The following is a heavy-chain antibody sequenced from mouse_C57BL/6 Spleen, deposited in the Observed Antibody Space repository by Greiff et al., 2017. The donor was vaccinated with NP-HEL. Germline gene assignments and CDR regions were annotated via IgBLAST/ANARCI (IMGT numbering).Heavy chain of an antibody. J-gene: IGHJ4*01. Sequence: VQLQESGPGLVQPSQCLSITCTVSGFSFTSYGVPWVRQSPGKGLEWLGGIWSGGSTDYNAAFISRLSISKDNSKSQVFFKMNSRQADDTAIYYCGGLRRDYYAMDYWGQGTSVTVSS. CDR3: GGLRRDYYAMDY. CDR2: IWSGGST. D-gene: IGHD2-2*01. CDR1: GFSFTSYG. V-gene: IGHV2-2*01.